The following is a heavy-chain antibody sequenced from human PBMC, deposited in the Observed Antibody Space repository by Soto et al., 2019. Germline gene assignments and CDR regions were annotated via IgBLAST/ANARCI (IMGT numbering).Heavy chain of an antibody. Sequence: GEFLKISCQGSGSSFASHWITWVRQTPGKDPECTGRIDPSDSYTNYSPYFQGRVTTPAYRSLSTAFLQGSSLEASDTAIYFRARDHHHPISGSPIFYYYAMYVWGQEITVTDSS. CDR3: ARDHHHPISGSPIFYYYAMYV. V-gene: IGHV5-10-1*01. D-gene: IGHD1-20*01. CDR2: IDPSDSYT. CDR1: GSSFASHW. J-gene: IGHJ6*02.